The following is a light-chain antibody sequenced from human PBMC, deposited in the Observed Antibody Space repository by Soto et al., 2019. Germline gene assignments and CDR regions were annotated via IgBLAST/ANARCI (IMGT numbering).Light chain of an antibody. CDR1: QTVSGSH. Sequence: IVLTQSPGTLSLSPGERATLSCRASQTVSGSHLAWYQQKPGQAPRLIIYGASTRLTGIPDRFSGSGSGTDFTLTITRLEPEDFAVYYCQQYGGAPPEYPFGQGTKLEIK. CDR3: QQYGGAPPEYP. J-gene: IGKJ2*01. CDR2: GAS. V-gene: IGKV3-20*01.